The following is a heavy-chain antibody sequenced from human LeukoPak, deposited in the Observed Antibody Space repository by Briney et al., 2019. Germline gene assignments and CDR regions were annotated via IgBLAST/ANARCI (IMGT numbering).Heavy chain of an antibody. V-gene: IGHV1-69*05. J-gene: IGHJ4*02. CDR3: ARDTGFEAATLDY. CDR1: GGTFSSYA. D-gene: IGHD2-15*01. Sequence: GSSVKVSCKASGGTFSSYAISWVRQAPGQGLEWMGGIIPIFGTANYAQKFQGRVTITTDESTSTAYMELSSLRSEDTAVYYCARDTGFEAATLDYWGQGTLVTVSS. CDR2: IIPIFGTA.